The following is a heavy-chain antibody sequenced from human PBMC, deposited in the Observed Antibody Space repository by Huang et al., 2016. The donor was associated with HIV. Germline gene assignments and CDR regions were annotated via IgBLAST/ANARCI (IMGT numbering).Heavy chain of an antibody. CDR2: FYYRGSK. CDR3: ARGGSHFAGWDGFPVHPLDL. V-gene: IGHV4-39*01. Sequence: QTRLQESGPGLVKPSETLSLTCTVSGGSISSRTYSWAWIRQPPGKGLEGIGNFYYRGSKYYSPSLSSRMTRSLDTSKSQFSLRLTSVTAADTAVYYCARGGSHFAGWDGFPVHPLDLWGRGTMVTVSS. CDR1: GGSISSRTYS. J-gene: IGHJ3*01. D-gene: IGHD3-10*01.